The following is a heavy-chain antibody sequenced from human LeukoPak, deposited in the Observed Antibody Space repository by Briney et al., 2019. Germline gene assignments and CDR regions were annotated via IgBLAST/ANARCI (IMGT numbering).Heavy chain of an antibody. CDR3: ARTPLPWTRESGWFDP. CDR1: GHTFTSYG. CDR2: ISAYNGNT. V-gene: IGHV1-18*01. D-gene: IGHD3/OR15-3a*01. Sequence: GTSVKVSCKASGHTFTSYGISWVRQAPGQGLEWMGWISAYNGNTNYAQKLQGRVTMTTDTSTSTAYMELRSLRSDDTAVYYCARTPLPWTRESGWFDPWGQGTLVTVSS. J-gene: IGHJ5*02.